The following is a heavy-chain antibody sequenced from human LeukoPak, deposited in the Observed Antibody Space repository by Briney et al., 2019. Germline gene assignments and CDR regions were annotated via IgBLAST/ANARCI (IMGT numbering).Heavy chain of an antibody. J-gene: IGHJ3*02. V-gene: IGHV1-46*01. CDR2: IDPSGGST. CDR1: GYTFTSYY. Sequence: GASVKVSCNASGYTFTSYYMHWGRQAPGQGLEWMRIIDPSGGSTSYAQKFQGRVTMTRYMSTSTVYMELSSLRSDDTAVYFCARKPPYYDTDGPRWALDIWGQGTMVTVSS. CDR3: ARKPPYYDTDGPRWALDI. D-gene: IGHD3-16*01.